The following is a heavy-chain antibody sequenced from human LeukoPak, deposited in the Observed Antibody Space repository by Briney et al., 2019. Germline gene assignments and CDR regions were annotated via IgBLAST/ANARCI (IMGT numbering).Heavy chain of an antibody. CDR1: GFTFSSYA. Sequence: GGSLRLSCAASGFTFSSYAMHWVRQAPGTGLEWVAVISYDGSNKYYADSVKGRFTISRDNSKNTLYLQMNSLRAEDTAVYYCARSGSSSFTEVDYWGQGTLVTVPS. D-gene: IGHD6-13*01. CDR2: ISYDGSNK. J-gene: IGHJ4*02. CDR3: ARSGSSSFTEVDY. V-gene: IGHV3-30-3*01.